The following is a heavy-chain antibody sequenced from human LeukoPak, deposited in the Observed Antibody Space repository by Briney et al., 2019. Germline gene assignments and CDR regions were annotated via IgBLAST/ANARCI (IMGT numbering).Heavy chain of an antibody. V-gene: IGHV1-18*01. J-gene: IGHJ6*02. CDR3: ARGRLRFPSKMDV. D-gene: IGHD3-3*01. CDR2: ISAYNGDT. CDR1: GYTFSTYG. Sequence: GASVKVSCKASGYTFSTYGITWVRQAPGQGLEWMGWISAYNGDTNYAQKLQGRVTMTTDTSTSTAYMELRSLRSDDTAVYYCARGRLRFPSKMDVWGQGTTVTVSS.